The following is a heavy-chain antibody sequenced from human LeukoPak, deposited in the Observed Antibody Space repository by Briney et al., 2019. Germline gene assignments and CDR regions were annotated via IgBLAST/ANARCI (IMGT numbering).Heavy chain of an antibody. Sequence: GRSLRPSCAASGFTFSSYGMHWVRQAPGKGLEWVAVIWYGGSNKYYADSVKGRFTISRDNSKNTLYLQMNNLRAEDTAVYYCARDRHYYGSGKNFYGMDVWGQGTTVTVSS. CDR1: GFTFSSYG. V-gene: IGHV3-33*08. J-gene: IGHJ6*02. CDR2: IWYGGSNK. D-gene: IGHD3-10*01. CDR3: ARDRHYYGSGKNFYGMDV.